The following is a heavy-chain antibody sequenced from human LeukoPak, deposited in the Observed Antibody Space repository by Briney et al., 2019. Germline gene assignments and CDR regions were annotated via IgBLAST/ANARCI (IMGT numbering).Heavy chain of an antibody. CDR1: GFTVSSNY. V-gene: IGHV3-66*02. D-gene: IGHD3-10*02. CDR3: ARMMYGVIAEYYFDY. J-gene: IGHJ4*02. Sequence: GGSLRLSCAASGFTVSSNYMSWDRQAPGKGLEWVSVIYSGGSTYYADSVKGRFTISRHNSKNTLYLQMNSLRAEDTAVYYCARMMYGVIAEYYFDYWGQGTLVTVSS. CDR2: IYSGGST.